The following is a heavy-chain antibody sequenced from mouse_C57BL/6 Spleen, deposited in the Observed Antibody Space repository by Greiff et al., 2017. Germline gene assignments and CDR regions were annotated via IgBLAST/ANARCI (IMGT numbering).Heavy chain of an antibody. CDR2: IGPGSGST. V-gene: IGHV1-77*01. Sequence: VQLQQSGAELVKPGASVKLSCTASGFTFTDYYINWVKQRPGQGLEWIGKIGPGSGSTYYNERFKGKSTLTADKSSSTTYMQLSSLTSEDSAVYVCARAREEDEEYAMDDWGQGTSVTVSS. J-gene: IGHJ4*01. CDR1: GFTFTDYY. CDR3: ARAREEDEEYAMDD.